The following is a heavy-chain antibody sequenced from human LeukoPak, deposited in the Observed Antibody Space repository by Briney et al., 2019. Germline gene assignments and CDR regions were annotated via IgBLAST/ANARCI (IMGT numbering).Heavy chain of an antibody. D-gene: IGHD5-18*01. CDR1: GGTFSIYA. J-gene: IGHJ4*02. CDR2: IIPIFGTA. V-gene: IGHV1-69*05. Sequence: SVKVSCKASGGTFSIYAISWVRRAPGQGLEWMGRIIPIFGTANYAQKFQGRVTITTDESTSTAYMELSSLRSEDTAVYYCARGFVDTAMVTDYWGQGTLVTVSS. CDR3: ARGFVDTAMVTDY.